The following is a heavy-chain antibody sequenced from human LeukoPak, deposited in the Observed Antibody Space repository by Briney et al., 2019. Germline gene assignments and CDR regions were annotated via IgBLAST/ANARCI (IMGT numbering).Heavy chain of an antibody. D-gene: IGHD6-19*01. CDR3: ARDQGAVAGIDP. CDR1: GASISTIISY. V-gene: IGHV4-39*07. CDR2: IYYSGTT. J-gene: IGHJ5*02. Sequence: PSETLSLTCTVSGASISTIISYWGWIRQTPGKGLEWIGSIYYSGTTYYNPSLESRVTISIDTSKNQFSVKLTSVTAADTAVFYCARDQGAVAGIDPWGQGTLVTVSS.